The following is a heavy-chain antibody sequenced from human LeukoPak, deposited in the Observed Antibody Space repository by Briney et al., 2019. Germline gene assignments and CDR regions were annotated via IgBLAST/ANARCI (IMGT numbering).Heavy chain of an antibody. CDR3: ARFAPYDSSNAIDY. V-gene: IGHV4-39*01. D-gene: IGHD3-22*01. Sequence: SSETLSLTCTVSGGSICRSSYYWRWIRQPPGKGLEWIGSIYYSGSTYYNPSLKSRVTISVDTSKNQFSLKLSSVTAADTAVYYCARFAPYDSSNAIDYWGQGTLVTVSS. CDR2: IYYSGST. CDR1: GGSICRSSYY. J-gene: IGHJ4*02.